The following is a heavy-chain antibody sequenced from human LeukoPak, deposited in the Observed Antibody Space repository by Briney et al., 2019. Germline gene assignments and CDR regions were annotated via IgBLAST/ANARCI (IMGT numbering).Heavy chain of an antibody. J-gene: IGHJ4*02. Sequence: PSETPSLTCTVSGVSISSYYWSWIRQPPGKGLEWIGYIFYSGNTIYNPSHRSRVTISADTSKNHFSLRLRSVTAADTAVYYCARLAAISGSDYPDDWGQGTLVTVSS. CDR3: ARLAAISGSDYPDD. CDR2: IFYSGNT. CDR1: GVSISSYY. V-gene: IGHV4-59*08. D-gene: IGHD1-26*01.